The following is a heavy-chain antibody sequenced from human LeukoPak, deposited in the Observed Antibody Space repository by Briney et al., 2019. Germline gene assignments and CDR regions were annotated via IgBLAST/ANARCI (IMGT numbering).Heavy chain of an antibody. V-gene: IGHV4-59*08. Sequence: SETLSLTCTVSGGSISSYYWSWIRQPPGKGLEWIGYIYYSGSTNYNPSLKSRVTISVDTSKNQFSLKLSSVTAADTAVYCCARAPPYYDILTGSPFYYYGMDVWGQGTTVTVSS. CDR3: ARAPPYYDILTGSPFYYYGMDV. CDR2: IYYSGST. CDR1: GGSISSYY. J-gene: IGHJ6*02. D-gene: IGHD3-9*01.